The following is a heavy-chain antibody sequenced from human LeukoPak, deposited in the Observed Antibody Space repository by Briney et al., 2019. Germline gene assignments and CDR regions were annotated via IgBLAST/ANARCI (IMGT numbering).Heavy chain of an antibody. V-gene: IGHV3-30*02. Sequence: GGSLRLSCAASGFTFSSYGMHWVRQAPGKGLEWVAFIRYDGSNKYHADSVKGRFTISRDNSKNTLYLQMNSLRAEDTAVYYCARDLGYCSGSTCYVGYFDYWGQGTQVTVSS. D-gene: IGHD2-15*01. CDR2: IRYDGSNK. CDR3: ARDLGYCSGSTCYVGYFDY. J-gene: IGHJ4*02. CDR1: GFTFSSYG.